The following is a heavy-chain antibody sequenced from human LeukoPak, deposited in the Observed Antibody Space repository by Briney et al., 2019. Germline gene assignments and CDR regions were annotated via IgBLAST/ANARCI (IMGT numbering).Heavy chain of an antibody. J-gene: IGHJ5*02. CDR2: IIHSGST. D-gene: IGHD6-19*01. Sequence: SETLSLTCGVYGGSFSGYYWSWIRQSPGKGLEWIGEIIHSGSTNYSPSLESRVTMSVDTSKSQFSLKLTSVTAADTAVYYCARGRKQWLVLRNWFDPWGQGTLVTVSS. CDR1: GGSFSGYY. V-gene: IGHV4-34*01. CDR3: ARGRKQWLVLRNWFDP.